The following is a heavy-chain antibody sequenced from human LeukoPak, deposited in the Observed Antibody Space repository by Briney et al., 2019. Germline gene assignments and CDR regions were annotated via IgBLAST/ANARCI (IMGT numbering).Heavy chain of an antibody. CDR1: GYTFTNYW. Sequence: GESLKISCQGFGYTFTNYWIAWVRQTPDKGLEWMGIIYPDDSDTTYSPSFEGHVTFAVDKSVSAAYLQWSSLRASDTAVYCARRVDTALGRKFDFWRQGTLVTVAS. V-gene: IGHV5-51*01. CDR2: IYPDDSDT. CDR3: ARRVDTALGRKFDF. J-gene: IGHJ4*02. D-gene: IGHD5-18*01.